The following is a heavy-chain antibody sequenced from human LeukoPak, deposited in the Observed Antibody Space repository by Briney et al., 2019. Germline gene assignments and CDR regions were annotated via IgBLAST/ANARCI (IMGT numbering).Heavy chain of an antibody. CDR2: INHSRST. CDR1: GGSFSGYY. CDR3: ASVTIGYSYGFCDY. D-gene: IGHD5-18*01. V-gene: IGHV4-34*01. Sequence: SETLSLTCAVYGGSFSGYYWSWIRQPPGKGLEWIGEINHSRSTNYNPSLKSRVTISVDTSKNQFSLKLSSVTAADTAVYYCASVTIGYSYGFCDYWGQGTLVTVSS. J-gene: IGHJ4*02.